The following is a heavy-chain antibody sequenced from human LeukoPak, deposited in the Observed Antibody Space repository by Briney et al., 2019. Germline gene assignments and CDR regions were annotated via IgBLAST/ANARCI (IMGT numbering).Heavy chain of an antibody. J-gene: IGHJ4*02. D-gene: IGHD3-9*01. CDR1: GFTFSRYD. CDR2: ISYDGSHK. V-gene: IGHV3-30*04. Sequence: GVSVRLSCTACGFTFSRYDTHWLPQAPGNGLVGVTVISYDGSHKYHAVSVRRRLTISRDNSKNTLYLQMHSLRAEATAVYYCARGPPSTCPALRYFDWLLGHYFAYWGQGTLVPVPS. CDR3: ARGPPSTCPALRYFDWLLGHYFAY.